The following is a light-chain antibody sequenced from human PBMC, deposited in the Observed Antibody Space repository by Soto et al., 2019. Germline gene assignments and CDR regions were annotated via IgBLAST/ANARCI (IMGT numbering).Light chain of an antibody. J-gene: IGKJ5*01. V-gene: IGKV3-11*01. CDR3: QQRSNWLIT. Sequence: EIVLTQSPATLSLSRGERATLSCRASQSVSSYLAWYQQKPGQAPTLLLYDASNSATGIPARFSRSGSGTDFTLTISSLEPEEFAVYYCQQRSNWLITFGQGTRLEIK. CDR2: DAS. CDR1: QSVSSY.